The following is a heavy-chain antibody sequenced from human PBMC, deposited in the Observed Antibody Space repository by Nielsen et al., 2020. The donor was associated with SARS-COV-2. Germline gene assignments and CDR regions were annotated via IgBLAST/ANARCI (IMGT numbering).Heavy chain of an antibody. D-gene: IGHD3-10*01. J-gene: IGHJ4*02. CDR3: ARDSTYMRFGEFHDY. CDR2: ISSSGSTI. CDR1: GFTFSDYY. V-gene: IGHV3-11*01. Sequence: GESLKISCAASGFTFSDYYMSWIRQAPGKGLEWVSYISSSGSTIYYADSVKGRFTISRDNAKNSLYLQMNSLRAEDTAVYYCARDSTYMRFGEFHDYWGQGTLVTVSP.